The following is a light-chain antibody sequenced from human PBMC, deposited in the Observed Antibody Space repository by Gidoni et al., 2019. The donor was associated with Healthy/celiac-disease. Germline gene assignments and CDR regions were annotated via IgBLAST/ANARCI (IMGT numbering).Light chain of an antibody. CDR2: AAS. V-gene: IGKV1-9*01. CDR1: QVISSY. CDR3: QQLNSYPPSIT. J-gene: IGKJ5*01. Sequence: IQLTQSPSFLSASVGDRVTITCRASQVISSYLAWYQQKPGKAPKLLIYAASTLQSGVPSRFSGSGSGTEFTLTISSLQPEDFATYYCQQLNSYPPSITFGQGTRLEIK.